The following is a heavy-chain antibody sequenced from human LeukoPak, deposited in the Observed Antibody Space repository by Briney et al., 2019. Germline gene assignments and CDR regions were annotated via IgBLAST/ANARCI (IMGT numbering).Heavy chain of an antibody. V-gene: IGHV1-18*01. D-gene: IGHD3-16*01. CDR2: ISAYNGNT. Sequence: ASVKVSCKASGYTFTSYGISWVRQAPGQGLEWMGWISAYNGNTNYAQELQGRVTMTTDTSTSTAYMELRSLRSDDTAVYFCARDGRGSTITAIYYYYYMDVWGKGTTVTVSS. CDR1: GYTFTSYG. J-gene: IGHJ6*03. CDR3: ARDGRGSTITAIYYYYYMDV.